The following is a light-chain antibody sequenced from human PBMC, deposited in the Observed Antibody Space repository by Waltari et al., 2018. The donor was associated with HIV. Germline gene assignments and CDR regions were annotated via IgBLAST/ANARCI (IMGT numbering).Light chain of an antibody. CDR2: RNN. CDR3: SAWDSSLSAWV. V-gene: IGLV10-54*01. J-gene: IGLJ3*02. CDR1: SNNVGYQG. Sequence: QAGLTQPPSVSKGLRQTATLTCTGNSNNVGYQGAAWLQQHQGHPPKLLSYRNNNRPSGILERLSACRSVNTSSLTITGLQPEDEADYYCSAWDSSLSAWVFGGGTKLTVL.